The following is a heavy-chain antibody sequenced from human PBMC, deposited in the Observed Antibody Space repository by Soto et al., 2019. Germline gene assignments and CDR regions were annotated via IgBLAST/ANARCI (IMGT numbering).Heavy chain of an antibody. CDR1: GFTFNNHA. CDR2: IGGSGSST. D-gene: IGHD3-22*01. J-gene: IGHJ4*02. V-gene: IGHV3-23*01. Sequence: GGSLRLSCAASGFTFNNHAMSWVRQAPGKGLEWVSDIGGSGSSTYYADSVKGRFTISRDNSKDTLYLQMNGLRAEDTAVYYRARRGYYYYSADYWDKTHSDYWGQGALVTVSA. CDR3: ARRGYYYYSADYWDKTHSDY.